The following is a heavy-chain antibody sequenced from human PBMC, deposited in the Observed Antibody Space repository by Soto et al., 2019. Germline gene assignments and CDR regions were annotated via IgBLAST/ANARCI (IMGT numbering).Heavy chain of an antibody. J-gene: IGHJ4*02. CDR2: ISSSSSYI. D-gene: IGHD3-10*01. V-gene: IGHV3-21*01. CDR3: ARDSTMVRGAPDY. Sequence: EVQLVESGGGLVKPGGSLRLSCAASGFTFSSYSMNWVRQAPGKGLEWVSSISSSSSYIYYADSVKGRFTISRDNAKNSLYRQMNSLRAEDTAVYYCARDSTMVRGAPDYWGQGTLVTVSS. CDR1: GFTFSSYS.